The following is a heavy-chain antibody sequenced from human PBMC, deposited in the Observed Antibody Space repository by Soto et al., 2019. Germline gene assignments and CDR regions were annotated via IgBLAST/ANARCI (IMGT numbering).Heavy chain of an antibody. D-gene: IGHD3-16*02. J-gene: IGHJ6*03. V-gene: IGHV3-15*01. Sequence: GGSLRLSCAASGFTFSHAWVSWVRQAPGGGLEWVGLIKSKSDGGTTDYAAPVKGRFSISRDDSKNSLYLQMNSLKTEDTATYYCTTGIGMITFGGIIENYYYYYMDVWGKGTTVTVSS. CDR3: TTGIGMITFGGIIENYYYYYMDV. CDR2: IKSKSDGGTT. CDR1: GFTFSHAW.